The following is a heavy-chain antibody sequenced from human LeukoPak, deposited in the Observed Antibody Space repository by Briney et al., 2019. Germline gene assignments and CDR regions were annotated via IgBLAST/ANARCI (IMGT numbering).Heavy chain of an antibody. J-gene: IGHJ5*02. CDR3: ARDPPYCSGGSCYSWFDP. Sequence: GASVKVSCKASGGTFSSYAISWVRQAPGQGLEWMGRIIPILGTANYAQKFQGRVTITADKSTSTAYMELSSLRSEDTAVYYCARDPPYCSGGSCYSWFDPWGQGTLVTVSS. V-gene: IGHV1-69*04. CDR2: IIPILGTA. CDR1: GGTFSSYA. D-gene: IGHD2-15*01.